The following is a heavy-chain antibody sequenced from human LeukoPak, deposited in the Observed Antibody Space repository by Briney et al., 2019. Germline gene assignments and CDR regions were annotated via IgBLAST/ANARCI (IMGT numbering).Heavy chain of an antibody. V-gene: IGHV3-15*01. CDR1: GFTFSNAW. D-gene: IGHD6-19*01. J-gene: IGHJ4*02. CDR3: TIDSNSGWTGY. CDR2: IRTKSEGTI. Sequence: GGSLRLSCAASGFTFSNAWMSWVRQAPGKGPEWVGRIRTKSEGTIEYAAPAKGRFTISRDDSKDTLYLQMNSLESEDTAVYYCTIDSNSGWTGYWGQGTLVTVSS.